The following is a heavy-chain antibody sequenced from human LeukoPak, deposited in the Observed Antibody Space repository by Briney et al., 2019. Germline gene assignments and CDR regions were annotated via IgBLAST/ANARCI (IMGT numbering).Heavy chain of an antibody. J-gene: IGHJ6*02. D-gene: IGHD2-2*01. V-gene: IGHV4-4*07. Sequence: SETLSLTCTVSGASISSYYWSWIRQPAGKGLEWIGRIYTSGSTNYNPSLRSRVAMSVDTSKNQFSLKLSSVTAADTAVYYCARDSVVPAAISSYYYYGMDVWGQGTTVTVSS. CDR1: GASISSYY. CDR2: IYTSGST. CDR3: ARDSVVPAAISSYYYYGMDV.